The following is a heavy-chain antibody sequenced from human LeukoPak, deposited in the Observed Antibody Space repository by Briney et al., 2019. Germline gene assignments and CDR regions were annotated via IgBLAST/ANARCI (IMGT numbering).Heavy chain of an antibody. D-gene: IGHD3-22*01. CDR2: IYYSGST. CDR3: ARNDDYYDNSAYTS. CDR1: GGSINSYY. V-gene: IGHV4-59*01. Sequence: SETLSLTCTVSGGSINSYYWSWIRQPPGKGLEWIGYIYYSGSTSYNLSLKSRITISVDTSTSQCSLKLSSVTAAETAVYYCARNDDYYDNSAYTSGGQGTLVTVPA. J-gene: IGHJ4*02.